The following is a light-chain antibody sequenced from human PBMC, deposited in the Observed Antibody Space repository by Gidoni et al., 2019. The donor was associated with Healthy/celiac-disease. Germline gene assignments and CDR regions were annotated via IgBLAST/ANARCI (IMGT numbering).Light chain of an antibody. J-gene: IGLJ3*02. CDR2: EDN. Sequence: NFMLPQPHSVSQSQAKTVTLSCTRSSGSIASNYVQWYQQRPGSSPTTVIYEDNQRPSGVPDRFSGSIDSSSNSASLTISGLKTEDEADYYCQSYDSSNQRVFGGGTKLTVL. CDR1: SGSIASNY. CDR3: QSYDSSNQRV. V-gene: IGLV6-57*01.